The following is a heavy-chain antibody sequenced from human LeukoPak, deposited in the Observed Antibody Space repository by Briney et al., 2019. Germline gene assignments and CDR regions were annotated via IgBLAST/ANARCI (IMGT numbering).Heavy chain of an antibody. CDR2: ISSSSSYI. CDR3: ARPRAVAGGGYDY. J-gene: IGHJ4*02. V-gene: IGHV3-21*01. CDR1: GFTFSSYS. D-gene: IGHD6-19*01. Sequence: GGSLRLSCAASGFTFSSYSMNWVRQAPGKGLEWVSSISSSSSYIYYADSVKGRFSISRDNAKNSLYLQMNSLRAEDTAVYCCARPRAVAGGGYDYWGQGTLVTVSS.